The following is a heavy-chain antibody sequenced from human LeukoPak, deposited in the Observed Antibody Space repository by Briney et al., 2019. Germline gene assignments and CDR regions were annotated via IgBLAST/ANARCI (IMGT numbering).Heavy chain of an antibody. D-gene: IGHD2-15*01. V-gene: IGHV4-38-2*01. CDR1: GYSISSGYY. CDR2: IYHSGST. CDR3: ARASGELRIDY. J-gene: IGHJ4*02. Sequence: SETLSLTCAVSGYSISSGYYWGWIRQPPGKGLEWIGSIYHSGSTYYNPSLKSRVTISVDTSKNQFSLKLSSVTAADTAVYYCARASGELRIDYWGQGTLSPSPQ.